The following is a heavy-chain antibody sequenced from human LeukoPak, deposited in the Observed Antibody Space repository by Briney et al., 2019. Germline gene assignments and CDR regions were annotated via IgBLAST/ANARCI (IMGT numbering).Heavy chain of an antibody. J-gene: IGHJ3*02. D-gene: IGHD3-22*01. CDR1: GYTFTGYY. Sequence: ASVKVSCTASGYTFTGYYMHWVRQAPGQGLEWMGWINPNSGGTNYAQKFQGRVTMTRDTSISTAYMELSRLRSDDTAVYYCAREVLHYYDSSGYSNDDAFDIWGQGTMVTVSS. CDR2: INPNSGGT. V-gene: IGHV1-2*02. CDR3: AREVLHYYDSSGYSNDDAFDI.